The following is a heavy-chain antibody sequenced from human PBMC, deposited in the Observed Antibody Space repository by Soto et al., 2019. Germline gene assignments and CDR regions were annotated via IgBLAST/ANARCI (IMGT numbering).Heavy chain of an antibody. CDR3: ARETVPYSSSWPYYYGMDV. J-gene: IGHJ6*02. CDR1: GFTFSSYG. V-gene: IGHV3-33*01. D-gene: IGHD6-13*01. CDR2: IWYDGSNK. Sequence: GGSLRLSCAASGFTFSSYGMHWVRQAPGKGLEWVAVIWYDGSNKYYADSVKGRFTISRDNSKNTLYLQMNSPRAEDTAVYYCARETVPYSSSWPYYYGMDVWGQGTTVTVSS.